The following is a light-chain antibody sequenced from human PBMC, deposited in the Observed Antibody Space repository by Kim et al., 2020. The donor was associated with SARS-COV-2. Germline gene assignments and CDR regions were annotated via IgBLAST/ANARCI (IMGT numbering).Light chain of an antibody. V-gene: IGKV4-1*01. CDR3: QQYYGVPT. CDR2: WAS. Sequence: RATIKCKASQTVLHSTNNKNYLAWYQQKPGQSPKMLISWASTRESGVPDRFSGSGSGTDFTLTISSLQAEDVAVYYCQQYYGVPTFGQGTKVDIK. J-gene: IGKJ1*01. CDR1: QTVLHSTNNKNY.